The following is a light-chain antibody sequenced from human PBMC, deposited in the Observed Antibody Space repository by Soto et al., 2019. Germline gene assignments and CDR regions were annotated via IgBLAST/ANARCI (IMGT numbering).Light chain of an antibody. J-gene: IGLJ2*01. V-gene: IGLV1-44*01. Sequence: QSVLTQAPSASGTPGQRVTISCSGSSSNIGSNTVSWYQQVPGTAPKLLIYSNDQRPSGVPDRFSGSKSGTSASLAIGGLQSEDEAEYYCAAWYGSLNGWVFGGGTKVTVL. CDR2: SND. CDR3: AAWYGSLNGWV. CDR1: SSNIGSNT.